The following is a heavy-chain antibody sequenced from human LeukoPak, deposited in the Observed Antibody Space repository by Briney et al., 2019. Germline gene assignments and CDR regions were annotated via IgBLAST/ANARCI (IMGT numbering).Heavy chain of an antibody. J-gene: IGHJ6*02. Sequence: GGSLRLSCAASGFIVSYHYMNWVRQAPGKGLEWVSVIYSGGSTYYADSVKGRFTISRDNSKNTLYLQMNSLRAEDTAVYYCARELGRSGMDVWGQGTTVTVSS. CDR3: ARELGRSGMDV. V-gene: IGHV3-53*05. CDR2: IYSGGST. CDR1: GFIVSYHY.